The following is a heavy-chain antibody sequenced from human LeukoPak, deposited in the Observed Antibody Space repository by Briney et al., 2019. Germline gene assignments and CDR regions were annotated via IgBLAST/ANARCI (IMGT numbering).Heavy chain of an antibody. D-gene: IGHD3-22*01. V-gene: IGHV3-30*18. Sequence: GGSLRLSCAASGFTFSSYGMHWVRQAPGKGLEWVAVISYDGSNKYYADSVKGRFTISRDNSKNTLYLQMNSLRAGDTAVYHCAKAKDSSGYYPYYWGQGTLVTVSS. CDR3: AKAKDSSGYYPYY. CDR2: ISYDGSNK. CDR1: GFTFSSYG. J-gene: IGHJ4*02.